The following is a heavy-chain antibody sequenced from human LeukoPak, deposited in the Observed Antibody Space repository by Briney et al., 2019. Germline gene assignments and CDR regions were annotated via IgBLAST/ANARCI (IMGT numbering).Heavy chain of an antibody. V-gene: IGHV3-7*01. CDR2: IKEDGSEK. D-gene: IGHD5-18*01. CDR3: ARNTPMVPGNYFDY. Sequence: GGSLRLSCAASGFTFSNYWMSWVRQAQGKGPEWVANIKEDGSEKYYVDSVTGRFSISRDNAKNSLYLQMNSLRAEDTAVYYCARNTPMVPGNYFDYWGQGNVVTVSS. J-gene: IGHJ4*02. CDR1: GFTFSNYW.